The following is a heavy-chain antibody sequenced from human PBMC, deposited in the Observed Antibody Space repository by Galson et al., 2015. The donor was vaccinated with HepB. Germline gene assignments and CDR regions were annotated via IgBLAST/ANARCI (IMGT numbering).Heavy chain of an antibody. CDR1: GFTFSSYG. Sequence: SLRLSCAASGFTFSSYGMHWVRQAPGKGLEWVAVISYDGSNKYYEDSVKGRFTISRDNSKNTLYLQMNSLRAEDTAVYYCAKTPEVVVVPAEYFQHWGQGTLVTVSS. J-gene: IGHJ1*01. D-gene: IGHD2-2*01. CDR3: AKTPEVVVVPAEYFQH. V-gene: IGHV3-30*18. CDR2: ISYDGSNK.